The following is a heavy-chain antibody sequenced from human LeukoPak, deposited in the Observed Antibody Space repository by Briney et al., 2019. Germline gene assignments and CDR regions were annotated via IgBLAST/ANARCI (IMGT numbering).Heavy chain of an antibody. D-gene: IGHD4-17*01. CDR2: IIPIFGTA. V-gene: IGHV1-69*05. J-gene: IGHJ2*01. Sequence: SVKVSCKASGGTFTSYAISWVRQAPGQGLEWKGGIIPIFGTANYAQKFQGRVTITTDESTSTAYMELSSLRSEDTAVYYCARAVGPYGDYQGNWYFDLWGRGTLVTVSS. CDR1: GGTFTSYA. CDR3: ARAVGPYGDYQGNWYFDL.